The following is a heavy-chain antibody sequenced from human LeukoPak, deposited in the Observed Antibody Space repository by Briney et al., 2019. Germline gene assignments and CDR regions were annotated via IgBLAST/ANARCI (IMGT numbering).Heavy chain of an antibody. D-gene: IGHD2-15*01. CDR2: IRGSGDDT. Sequence: GGSLRLSCAASGFTFSNCAMSWVRQAPGKGLEWVSRIRGSGDDTHYADSVRGRFTISRDNSKNTLYLQMNSLRAEDTAVYFCAKGGAYCSGGSCSNFDYWGQGTLVTVSS. J-gene: IGHJ4*02. CDR3: AKGGAYCSGGSCSNFDY. V-gene: IGHV3-23*01. CDR1: GFTFSNCA.